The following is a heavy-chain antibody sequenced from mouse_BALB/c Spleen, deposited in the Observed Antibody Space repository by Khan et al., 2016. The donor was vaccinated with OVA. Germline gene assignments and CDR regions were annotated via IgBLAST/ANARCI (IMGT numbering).Heavy chain of an antibody. Sequence: VQLKESGPGLVKPSQSLSLTCTVTGYSITSDYAWNWIRQSPGNKLEWMGYISYSGSTNYNPSLKSRISITRDTSKNQFFLQLNSVTTEDTATYYCARDGSRYNYAMDYWGQGTSVTVSS. D-gene: IGHD2-3*01. CDR2: ISYSGST. V-gene: IGHV3-2*02. CDR1: GYSITSDYA. CDR3: ARDGSRYNYAMDY. J-gene: IGHJ4*01.